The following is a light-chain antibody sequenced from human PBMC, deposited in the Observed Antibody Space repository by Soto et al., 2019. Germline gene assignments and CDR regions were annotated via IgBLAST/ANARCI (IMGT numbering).Light chain of an antibody. Sequence: EIVLTPSPGTLSLSPVERATLSCKASQSVADNYLAWYQQKPGQAPRLLIYAASRRAIGIPDTFSGSGSGTDFTLTITRLEPEDFALYYCQKYGHSPRKCGQGTTVDIK. CDR3: QKYGHSPRK. J-gene: IGKJ1*01. CDR1: QSVADNY. V-gene: IGKV3-20*01. CDR2: AAS.